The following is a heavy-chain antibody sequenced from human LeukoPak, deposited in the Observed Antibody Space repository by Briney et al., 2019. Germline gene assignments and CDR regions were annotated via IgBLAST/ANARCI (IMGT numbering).Heavy chain of an antibody. V-gene: IGHV4-61*08. CDR2: IYYSGST. J-gene: IGHJ4*02. CDR1: GGSISSGGYS. CDR3: ARAHVVPAAIGTLFDY. Sequence: PSETLSLTCAVSGGSISSGGYSWSWIRQPPGKGLEWIGYIYYSGSTNYNPSLKSRVTISVDTSKNQFSLKLSSVTAADTAVYYCARAHVVPAAIGTLFDYWGQGTLVTVSS. D-gene: IGHD2-2*02.